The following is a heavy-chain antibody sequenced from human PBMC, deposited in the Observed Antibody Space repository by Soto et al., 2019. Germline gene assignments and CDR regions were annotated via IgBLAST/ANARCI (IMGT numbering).Heavy chain of an antibody. D-gene: IGHD2-2*02. J-gene: IGHJ6*03. CDR1: GFTFSSYV. CDR2: ISGSGGST. CDR3: AKGLRYCSSTSCYKVAPYYYYYMDV. V-gene: IGHV3-23*01. Sequence: GGSLRLSCAASGFTFSSYVMSWVRQAPGKGLEWVSAISGSGGSTYYADSVKGRFTISRDNSKNTLYLQMNSLRAEDTAVYYCAKGLRYCSSTSCYKVAPYYYYYMDVWGKGTTVTVSS.